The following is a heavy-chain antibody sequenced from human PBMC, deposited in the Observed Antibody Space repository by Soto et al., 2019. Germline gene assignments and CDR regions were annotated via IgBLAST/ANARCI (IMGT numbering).Heavy chain of an antibody. CDR2: ISGSGGST. Sequence: EVQLLESGGGLVQPGGSLRLSCAASGFTFSSYAMSWVGQAPGKGLEWVSAISGSGGSTFYADSVNGRFTISRDNSKNTLYLQMNSMRAEDTAVYYCAKGGSTSRWAYYYGMDVWGQGTTVTVSS. J-gene: IGHJ6*02. CDR1: GFTFSSYA. CDR3: AKGGSTSRWAYYYGMDV. D-gene: IGHD2-2*01. V-gene: IGHV3-23*01.